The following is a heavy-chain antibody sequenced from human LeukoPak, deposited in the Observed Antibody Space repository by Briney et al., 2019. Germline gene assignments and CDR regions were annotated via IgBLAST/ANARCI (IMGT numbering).Heavy chain of an antibody. CDR3: ARTYYYDSSGWYYFDY. CDR1: GGTFSSYA. D-gene: IGHD3-22*01. V-gene: IGHV1-69*05. Sequence: GASVKVSCKASGGTFSSYAISWVRQAPGQGLEWMGGIIPIFGTPNYAQKFQGRVTITTDESTSTAYMELSSLRSEDTAVYYCARTYYYDSSGWYYFDYWGQGTLVTVSS. CDR2: IIPIFGTP. J-gene: IGHJ4*02.